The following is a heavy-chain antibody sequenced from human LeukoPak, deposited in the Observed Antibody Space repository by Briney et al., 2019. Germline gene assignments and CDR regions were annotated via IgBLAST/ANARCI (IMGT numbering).Heavy chain of an antibody. Sequence: SETLSLTCTVSGGSISSYYWSWIRQPPGKGLEWIGYIYYSGSTNYNPSLKSRVTISVDRSKNQFSLKLSSVTAADTAVYYCARTYSSSLSYWGQGTLVTVSS. J-gene: IGHJ4*02. CDR2: IYYSGST. CDR3: ARTYSSSLSY. D-gene: IGHD6-6*01. CDR1: GGSISSYY. V-gene: IGHV4-59*12.